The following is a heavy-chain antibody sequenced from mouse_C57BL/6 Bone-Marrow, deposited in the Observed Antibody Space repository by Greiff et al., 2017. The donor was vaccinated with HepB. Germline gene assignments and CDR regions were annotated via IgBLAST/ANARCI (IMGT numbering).Heavy chain of an antibody. V-gene: IGHV1-64*01. CDR1: GYTFTSYW. CDR2: IHPNSGST. Sequence: VQPQQPGAELVKPGASVKLSCKASGYTFTSYWMHWVKQRPGQGLEWIGMIHPNSGSTNYNEKCKSKATLTVDKSSSTAYMQRSSLTSEDSAVYYCAKSGTRWLAYWGQGTRVTVSA. CDR3: AKSGTRWLAY. J-gene: IGHJ3*01. D-gene: IGHD4-1*01.